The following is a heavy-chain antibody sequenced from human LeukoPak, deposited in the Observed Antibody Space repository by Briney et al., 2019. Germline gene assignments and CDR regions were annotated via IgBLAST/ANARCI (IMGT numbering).Heavy chain of an antibody. D-gene: IGHD3-10*01. V-gene: IGHV4-59*08. Sequence: SETLSLTCTVSGGSISSYYWSWIRQPPGNGLEWLGYIYYSGNTDYNPSLKSRVAISVDTSKNQFDLKLRSVAAADTAVYYCARHMGGSGSYRSDFDYWGQGTLVTVSS. CDR2: IYYSGNT. CDR1: GGSISSYY. CDR3: ARHMGGSGSYRSDFDY. J-gene: IGHJ4*02.